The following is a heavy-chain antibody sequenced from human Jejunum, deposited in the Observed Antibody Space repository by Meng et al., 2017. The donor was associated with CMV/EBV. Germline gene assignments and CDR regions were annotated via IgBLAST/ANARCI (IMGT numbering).Heavy chain of an antibody. V-gene: IGHV3-21*01. Sequence: CATSGFPFRTYSMSWVRQAPGKGLEWVSSISISSYTYYADSVKGRFTISRDNAKNSLYLQMNSLRAEDTAVYYCARVVKGGNYLDYWGQGTLVTVSS. J-gene: IGHJ4*02. CDR1: GFPFRTYS. D-gene: IGHD4-23*01. CDR2: ISISSYT. CDR3: ARVVKGGNYLDY.